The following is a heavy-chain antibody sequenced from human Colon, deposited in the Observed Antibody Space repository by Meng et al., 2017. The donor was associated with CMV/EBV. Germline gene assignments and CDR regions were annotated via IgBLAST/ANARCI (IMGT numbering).Heavy chain of an antibody. D-gene: IGHD5-12*01. V-gene: IGHV3-20*04. CDR1: GFTFNDYG. Sequence: WGSLRLSCAASGFTFNDYGMSWVRQGPGKGPEWVSGVNWNGGSTRYADSVKGRFTISRDNAKNSLYLQMNSLRAEDTALYYCARTYSGYDFTPFDYWGQGTLVTVSS. CDR3: ARTYSGYDFTPFDY. J-gene: IGHJ4*02. CDR2: VNWNGGST.